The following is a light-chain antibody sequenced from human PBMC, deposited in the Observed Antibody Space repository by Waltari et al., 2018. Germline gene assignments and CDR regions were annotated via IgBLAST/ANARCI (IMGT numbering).Light chain of an antibody. Sequence: TQDPAVSVALGQTVRITCQGDSLNIYPTSWYQQRPGQAPLLVMYANHNRTSGIPDRFSVSYAGDTSYVTITGAQAEDEADYYCSSRDISAEHVVFGGGTKLAVL. CDR2: ANH. CDR1: SLNIYP. CDR3: SSRDISAEHVV. V-gene: IGLV3-19*01. J-gene: IGLJ2*01.